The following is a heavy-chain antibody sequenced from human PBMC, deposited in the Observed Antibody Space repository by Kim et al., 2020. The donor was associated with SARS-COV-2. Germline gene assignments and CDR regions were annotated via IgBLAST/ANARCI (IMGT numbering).Heavy chain of an antibody. CDR2: IWCDGSNK. CDR3: ARDLLVGATSYGMDV. Sequence: GGSLRLSCAASGFTFSSYGMHWVRQAPGKGLEWVAVIWCDGSNKYYADSVKGRFTISRDNSKNTLYLQMNSLRAEDTAVYYCARDLLVGATSYGMDVWGQGTTVTVSS. D-gene: IGHD1-26*01. V-gene: IGHV3-33*01. J-gene: IGHJ6*02. CDR1: GFTFSSYG.